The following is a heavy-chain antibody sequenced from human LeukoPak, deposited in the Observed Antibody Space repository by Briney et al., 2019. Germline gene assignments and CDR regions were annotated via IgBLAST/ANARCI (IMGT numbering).Heavy chain of an antibody. CDR2: INHSGST. V-gene: IGHV4-34*01. CDR1: GGSFSGYY. Sequence: SETLSLTCAAYGGSFSGYYWSWIRQPPGKGLEWIGEINHSGSTNYNPSLKSRVTISVDTSKNQFSLKLSSVTAADTAVYYCARSARYSSGWYGLPANWFDPWGQGTLVTVSS. CDR3: ARSARYSSGWYGLPANWFDP. D-gene: IGHD6-19*01. J-gene: IGHJ5*02.